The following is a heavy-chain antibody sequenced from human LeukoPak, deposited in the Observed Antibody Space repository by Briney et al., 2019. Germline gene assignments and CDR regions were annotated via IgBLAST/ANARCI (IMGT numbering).Heavy chain of an antibody. D-gene: IGHD3-16*02. CDR3: AKEGYMITFGGVIVQDY. CDR1: GFTFSSYA. V-gene: IGHV3-23*01. CDR2: ISGSGGST. J-gene: IGHJ4*02. Sequence: GSLRLSCAASGFTFSSYAMSWVRQAPGKGLEWVSAISGSGGSTYYADSVKGRFTISRDNSKNTLYLQMNSLRAEGTAVYYCAKEGYMITFGGVIVQDYWGQGTLVTVSS.